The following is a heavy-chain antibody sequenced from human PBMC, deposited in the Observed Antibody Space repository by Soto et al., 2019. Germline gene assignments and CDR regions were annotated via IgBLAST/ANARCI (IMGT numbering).Heavy chain of an antibody. V-gene: IGHV3-23*01. Sequence: GGSLRLSCAASGFTFSSYAMSWVRQAPGKGLEWVSAISGSGGSTYYADSVKGRFTISRDNSKNTLYLQMNSLRAEDTAAYYCAKESDFDWLFPHFDYWGQGTLVTVSS. CDR2: ISGSGGST. D-gene: IGHD3-9*01. CDR1: GFTFSSYA. CDR3: AKESDFDWLFPHFDY. J-gene: IGHJ4*02.